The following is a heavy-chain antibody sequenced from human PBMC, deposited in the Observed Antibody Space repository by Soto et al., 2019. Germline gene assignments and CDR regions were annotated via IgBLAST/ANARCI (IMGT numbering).Heavy chain of an antibody. Sequence: QVQLVQSGAEVKKVGSSVKVSCKASGGTFSRYPIAWVRQAPGHGLEWMGQIIPIFGTISHAQNFQGRITITADESTSTAYMELSSLRSHDTAVYYCARPRTVAATKGYDYWGQGTLVTVSS. J-gene: IGHJ4*02. CDR2: IIPIFGTI. CDR3: ARPRTVAATKGYDY. V-gene: IGHV1-69*01. CDR1: GGTFSRYP. D-gene: IGHD4-4*01.